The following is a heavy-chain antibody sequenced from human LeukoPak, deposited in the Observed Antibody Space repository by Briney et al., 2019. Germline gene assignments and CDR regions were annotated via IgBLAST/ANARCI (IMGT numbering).Heavy chain of an antibody. V-gene: IGHV3-7*01. D-gene: IGHD6-19*01. CDR1: GFTFSSYW. CDR2: IKPDGSEK. Sequence: GGSLRLSCVASGFTFSSYWMGWVRQAPGKGLEWVANIKPDGSEKFYVDSVKGRFTISRDNAKNSLYLQMNSLRVEDTAVYYCTRDGSGWSNFWGLGTPVIASS. J-gene: IGHJ4*02. CDR3: TRDGSGWSNF.